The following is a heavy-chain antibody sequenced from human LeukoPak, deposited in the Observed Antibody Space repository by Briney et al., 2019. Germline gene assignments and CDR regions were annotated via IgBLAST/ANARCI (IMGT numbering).Heavy chain of an antibody. CDR3: AELGITMIGGV. CDR2: ISSSGSTI. V-gene: IGHV3-48*03. J-gene: IGHJ6*04. CDR1: GFTFSSYQ. D-gene: IGHD3-10*02. Sequence: GGSLTLSCAASGFTFSSYQMNWVRQAPGKGLEWVSYISSSGSTIYYADSVKGRFTISRDNAKNSLYLQMNSLRAEDTAVYYCAELGITMIGGVWGKGTTVTISS.